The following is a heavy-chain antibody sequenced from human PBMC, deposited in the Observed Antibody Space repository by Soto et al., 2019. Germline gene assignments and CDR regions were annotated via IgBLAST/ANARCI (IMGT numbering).Heavy chain of an antibody. D-gene: IGHD5-12*01. CDR3: ARGIVVATITVGFDP. CDR1: GFTFSSYS. V-gene: IGHV3-48*01. Sequence: GGSLRLSCAASGFTFSSYSMNWVRQAPGKGLEWVSYISSSSSTIYYADSVKGRFTISRDNAKNSLYLQMNSLRAEDTAVYYCARGIVVATITVGFDPWGQGTLVTVSS. CDR2: ISSSSSTI. J-gene: IGHJ5*02.